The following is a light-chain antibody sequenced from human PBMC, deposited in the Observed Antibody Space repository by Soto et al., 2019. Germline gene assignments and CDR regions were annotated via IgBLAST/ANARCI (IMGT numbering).Light chain of an antibody. Sequence: DIVMTQSPDSLAVSLGERATINCKSSQSVLFSSNNKNYLAWYQQKPGQPPKLLIYWAPTRESGLPDRFSGRGSGTDFTLTISSLLAEDVAVYYCQQYYSTPRTFGQGSKVEIK. CDR2: WAP. J-gene: IGKJ1*01. V-gene: IGKV4-1*01. CDR3: QQYYSTPRT. CDR1: QSVLFSSNNKNY.